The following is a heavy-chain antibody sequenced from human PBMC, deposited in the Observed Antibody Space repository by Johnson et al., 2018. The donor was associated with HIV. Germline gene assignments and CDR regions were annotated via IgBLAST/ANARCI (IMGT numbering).Heavy chain of an antibody. D-gene: IGHD3-22*01. V-gene: IGHV3-13*01. CDR3: AKDTYDSDAFDI. Sequence: VQLMESGGGLVQPGGSLRLSCAASGFTFSSYDMHWVRQATGKGLEWVSAIGTAGDTYYPGSVKGRFTISRENAKNSLYLQMNSLRAEDTAVYYCAKDTYDSDAFDIWGQGTMVTVSS. CDR2: IGTAGDT. J-gene: IGHJ3*02. CDR1: GFTFSSYD.